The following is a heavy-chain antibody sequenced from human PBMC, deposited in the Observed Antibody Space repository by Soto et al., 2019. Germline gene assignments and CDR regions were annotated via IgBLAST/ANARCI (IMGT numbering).Heavy chain of an antibody. Sequence: PSETLSLTCTVSGGSISSSSYYWGWIRQPPGKGLEWIGSIYYSGSTYYNPSLKSRVTISVDTSKNQFSLKLSSVTAADTAVYYCARMMSTVVTPMNDYWGQGTLVTVSS. CDR2: IYYSGST. V-gene: IGHV4-39*07. J-gene: IGHJ4*02. CDR3: ARMMSTVVTPMNDY. D-gene: IGHD4-17*01. CDR1: GGSISSSSYY.